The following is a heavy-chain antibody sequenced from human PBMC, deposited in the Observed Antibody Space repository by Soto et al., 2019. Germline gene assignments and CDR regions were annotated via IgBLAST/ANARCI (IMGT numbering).Heavy chain of an antibody. CDR3: ARRWGRTFDY. V-gene: IGHV4-59*08. CDR2: IYNSGNT. CDR1: GGSSSSYD. D-gene: IGHD7-27*01. Sequence: LETLSLTCSVLGGSSSSYDGNWIRQPPGKGLEWIGYIYNSGNTNYNPSLRSRVTISVDTSKNQFSLKLSSVTAADTAVYYCARRWGRTFDYWGQGTLVTVSS. J-gene: IGHJ4*02.